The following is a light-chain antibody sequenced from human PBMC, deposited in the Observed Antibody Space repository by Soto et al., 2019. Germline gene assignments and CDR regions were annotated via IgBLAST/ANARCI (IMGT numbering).Light chain of an antibody. CDR3: QQYYAYPRT. V-gene: IGKV1-39*01. CDR2: AAS. J-gene: IGKJ3*01. Sequence: DIQMTQSPSCLSASVGDRVTITCRTSQSIDNYLNWYQQKPGKAPKLLMYAASTLQSGVPSRFSGSGSGTDFTLTISSLQPEDFATYYCQQYYAYPRTFGPGTKVDIK. CDR1: QSIDNY.